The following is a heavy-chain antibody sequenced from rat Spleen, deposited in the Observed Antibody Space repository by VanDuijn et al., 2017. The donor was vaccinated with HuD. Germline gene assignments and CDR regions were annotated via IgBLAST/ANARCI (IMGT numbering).Heavy chain of an antibody. CDR2: ISSGGGAT. D-gene: IGHD4-1*01. CDR1: GFTFSDYY. Sequence: EVQLVESGGGLVQPGRSMKLSCAASGFTFSDYYMAWVRQGPKKGLEWVATISSGGGATYYPDSVKGRFSISRDNVKSTLYLQMDSLRSEDTATYYCARFRNGPWWYFDFWGPGTMVTVSS. V-gene: IGHV5-25*01. CDR3: ARFRNGPWWYFDF. J-gene: IGHJ1*01.